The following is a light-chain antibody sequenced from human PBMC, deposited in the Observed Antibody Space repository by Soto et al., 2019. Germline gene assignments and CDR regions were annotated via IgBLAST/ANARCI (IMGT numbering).Light chain of an antibody. CDR3: QQYGSSLIT. J-gene: IGKJ5*01. Sequence: EIVLTQSPGTLSLSPGERAPLSCRASPSVSSSYLAWYQQKPCQAPRLLIYGASSRATGIPDRFSGSGSGTDFTLTISRLEPEDFAVYYCQQYGSSLITVGQGTRREIK. CDR2: GAS. V-gene: IGKV3-20*01. CDR1: PSVSSSY.